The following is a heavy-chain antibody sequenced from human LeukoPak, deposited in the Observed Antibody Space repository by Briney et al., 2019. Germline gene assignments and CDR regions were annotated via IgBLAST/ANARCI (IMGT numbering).Heavy chain of an antibody. J-gene: IGHJ3*02. Sequence: AGGSLRLSCAASGFTFTTYTMNWVRQIPGKGLEWVSFISSSSSAIYYADSVKGRFTISRDNAKNSLFLQMNSLRAEDTAVYYCAREYSSSSGRAFDIWGQGTMVTVSS. CDR2: ISSSSSAI. CDR3: AREYSSSSGRAFDI. V-gene: IGHV3-48*01. D-gene: IGHD6-6*01. CDR1: GFTFTTYT.